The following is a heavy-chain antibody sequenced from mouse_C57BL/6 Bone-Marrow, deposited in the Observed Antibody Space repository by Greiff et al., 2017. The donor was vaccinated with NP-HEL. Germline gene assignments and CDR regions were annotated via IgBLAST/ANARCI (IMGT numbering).Heavy chain of an antibody. CDR1: GYTFTSYW. V-gene: IGHV1-64*01. CDR3: ARGGGYYVGYFDV. Sequence: QVQLKQPGAELVKPGASVKLSCKASGYTFTSYWMHWVKQRPGQGLEWIGMIHPNSGSTNYNEKFKSKVTLTVDKSSSTAYMQLSSLTSEDSAVYYCARGGGYYVGYFDVWGTGTTVTVSS. CDR2: IHPNSGST. J-gene: IGHJ1*03. D-gene: IGHD2-3*01.